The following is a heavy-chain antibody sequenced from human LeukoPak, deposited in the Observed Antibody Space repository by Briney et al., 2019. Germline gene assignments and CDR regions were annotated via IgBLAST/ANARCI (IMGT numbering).Heavy chain of an antibody. CDR3: ARVGSSGWYVHPTLDY. D-gene: IGHD6-19*01. Sequence: SXKASGYTFTGYYMHWVRQAAGQGVEGMGWINPNSGDKNYAQKFQGRVTVTRERAISTAYMELSRLRSDDTAVYYCARVGSSGWYVHPTLDYWGQGTLLTVSS. CDR2: INPNSGDK. V-gene: IGHV1-2*02. CDR1: GYTFTGYY. J-gene: IGHJ4*02.